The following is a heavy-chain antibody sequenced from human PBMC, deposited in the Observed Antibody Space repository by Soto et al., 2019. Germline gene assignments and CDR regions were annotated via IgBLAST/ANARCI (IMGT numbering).Heavy chain of an antibody. CDR2: INHSGST. CDR3: ARGVSSSWTRGNWVDP. D-gene: IGHD6-13*01. Sequence: QVQLQQWGAGLLKPSETLSLTCAVYGGSFSGYYWSWIRQPPGKGLEWIGEINHSGSTNYNPSLKSRVTISVDTSKNQCSLKLSSVTAADTAVYYCARGVSSSWTRGNWVDPWGQGTLVTVSS. V-gene: IGHV4-34*01. J-gene: IGHJ5*02. CDR1: GGSFSGYY.